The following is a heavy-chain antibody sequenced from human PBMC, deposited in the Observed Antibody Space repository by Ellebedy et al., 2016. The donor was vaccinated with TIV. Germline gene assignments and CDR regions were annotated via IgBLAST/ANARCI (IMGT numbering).Heavy chain of an antibody. D-gene: IGHD3-10*01. CDR2: INGDASGT. CDR3: ARAGYGSGHFDTQSVDS. J-gene: IGHJ4*02. Sequence: GESLKISCAASGFTFNNFAMNWVRQAPGKGLEWVSEINGDASGTEYADSAKGRFTISRDKSKNTLYLQMNSLRTEDTDIYYCARAGYGSGHFDTQSVDSWGQGTLVTVSA. CDR1: GFTFNNFA. V-gene: IGHV3-23*01.